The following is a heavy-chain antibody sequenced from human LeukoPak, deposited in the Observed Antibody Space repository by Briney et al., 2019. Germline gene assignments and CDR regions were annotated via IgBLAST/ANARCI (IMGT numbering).Heavy chain of an antibody. V-gene: IGHV4-39*07. CDR1: GGSISSSSYY. Sequence: SETLSLTCTVSGGSISSSSYYWGWIRQPPGKGLEWIGSIYYSGSTYYNPSLKSRVTISVDTSKNQFSLKLSSVTAADTAVYYCARGRGIPRRYFDLWGRGTLVTVSS. CDR3: ARGRGIPRRYFDL. CDR2: IYYSGST. D-gene: IGHD1-14*01. J-gene: IGHJ2*01.